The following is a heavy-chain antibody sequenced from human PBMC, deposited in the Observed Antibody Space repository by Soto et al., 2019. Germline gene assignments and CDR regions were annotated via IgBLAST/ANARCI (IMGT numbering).Heavy chain of an antibody. CDR2: INGGNGDT. J-gene: IGHJ4*02. Sequence: ASVKVSCKASGYTFTTFRLHWVRQAPGQRLEWVGWINGGNGDTKYSQKFQGSVTITCDTSVSTAYIEVTSLRSEDTAVYYCARDPGDYWGQGTLVTVSS. CDR3: ARDPGDY. V-gene: IGHV1-3*01. CDR1: GYTFTTFR.